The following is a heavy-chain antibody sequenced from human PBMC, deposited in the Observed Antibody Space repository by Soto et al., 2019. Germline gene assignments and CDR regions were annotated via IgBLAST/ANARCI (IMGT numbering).Heavy chain of an antibody. CDR2: ISYDGSNI. Sequence: QVQLVESGGGVVQPGRSLRLSCAASGFTFSSFPLHWVRQAPGKGLEWVAVISYDGSNILYADSVKGRFTISRDSSEKTLYLQMNSLRLEDTAVYFCAREHGPGHSTGNSHFHVCGQGTLVTVSS. D-gene: IGHD2-8*02. CDR3: AREHGPGHSTGNSHFHV. CDR1: GFTFSSFP. V-gene: IGHV3-30-3*01. J-gene: IGHJ1*01.